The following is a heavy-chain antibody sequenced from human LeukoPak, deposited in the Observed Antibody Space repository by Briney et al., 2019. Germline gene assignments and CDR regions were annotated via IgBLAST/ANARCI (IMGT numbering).Heavy chain of an antibody. D-gene: IGHD3-22*01. CDR3: AKDRRVYYYDSSGYYQPDY. Sequence: GRSLRLSCAASGFTFSSYGMPWVRQAPGKGLEWVAVIWYDGSNKYYADSVKGRFTISRDNSKNTLYLQMNSLRAEDTAVYYCAKDRRVYYYDSSGYYQPDYRGQGTPVTVSS. CDR1: GFTFSSYG. J-gene: IGHJ4*02. CDR2: IWYDGSNK. V-gene: IGHV3-33*06.